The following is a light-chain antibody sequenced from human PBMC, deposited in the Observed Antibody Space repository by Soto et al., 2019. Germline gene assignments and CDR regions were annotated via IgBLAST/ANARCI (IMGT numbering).Light chain of an antibody. Sequence: QAVVTQPPSVSAAPGQKVTISCSGSNSNIGNNYVSWYQQLPGTAPKLLIYENNRRPSGIPDRFSGSKSGTSATLGITGLQTGDEADYYCGTWDSSLSAGVFGGGTKLIVL. J-gene: IGLJ3*02. CDR2: ENN. CDR3: GTWDSSLSAGV. CDR1: NSNIGNNY. V-gene: IGLV1-51*02.